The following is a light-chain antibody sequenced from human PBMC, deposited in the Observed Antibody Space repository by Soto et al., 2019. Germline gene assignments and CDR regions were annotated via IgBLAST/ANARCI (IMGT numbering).Light chain of an antibody. J-gene: IGKJ2*01. CDR3: HQYGSSPYT. CDR1: QSVRNSY. Sequence: EILLTQSPGTLSLSPGERATLSCRASQSVRNSYLAWYQQKPGQAPRLLIYGASGRATGIPDRFSGSGSGTDFTLTISRLEPEDFAVYYCHQYGSSPYTFGQGTKLEI. V-gene: IGKV3-20*01. CDR2: GAS.